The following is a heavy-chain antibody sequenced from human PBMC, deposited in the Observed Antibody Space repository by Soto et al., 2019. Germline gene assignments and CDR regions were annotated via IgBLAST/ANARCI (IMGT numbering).Heavy chain of an antibody. V-gene: IGHV3-33*01. CDR1: GFTFSSYG. D-gene: IGHD4-17*01. CDR2: IWYDGSNK. J-gene: IGHJ4*02. Sequence: GGSLRLSCAASGFTFSSYGMHWVRQAPGKGLEWVAVIWYDGSNKYYADSVKGRFTISGDNSKNTLYLQMNSLRAEDTAVYYCAREPVYGDRYYFDYWGQGTLVTVSS. CDR3: AREPVYGDRYYFDY.